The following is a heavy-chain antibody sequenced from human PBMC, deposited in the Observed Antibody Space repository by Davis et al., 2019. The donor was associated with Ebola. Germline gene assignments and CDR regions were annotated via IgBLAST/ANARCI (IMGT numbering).Heavy chain of an antibody. CDR1: GYTFTSYG. D-gene: IGHD6-13*01. Sequence: AASVKVSCKASGYTFTSYGISWVRQAPGQGLEWMGWMNPNSGNTGYAQKFQGRVTMTRNTSISIAYMELSSLRSEDTAVYYCARALAGIYYYGMDVWGKGTTVTVSS. J-gene: IGHJ6*04. CDR2: MNPNSGNT. CDR3: ARALAGIYYYGMDV. V-gene: IGHV1-8*02.